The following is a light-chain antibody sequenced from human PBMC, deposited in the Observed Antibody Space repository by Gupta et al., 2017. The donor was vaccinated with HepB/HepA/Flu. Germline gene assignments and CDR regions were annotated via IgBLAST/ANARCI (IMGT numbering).Light chain of an antibody. CDR1: QSVLYSFNNKND. Sequence: DIVVTQSPDSLAVSLGERATINCKSSQSVLYSFNNKNDLAWYQHKPGQPPKLLIYWASTRESGVPDRCSGSGSGTDFTLTSSSLQAEDVAVYYLQKYYSTATFGQGTKVEIK. CDR3: QKYYSTAT. V-gene: IGKV4-1*01. CDR2: WAS. J-gene: IGKJ1*01.